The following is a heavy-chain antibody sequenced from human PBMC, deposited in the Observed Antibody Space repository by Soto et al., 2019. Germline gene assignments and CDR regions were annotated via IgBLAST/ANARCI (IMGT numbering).Heavy chain of an antibody. V-gene: IGHV3-30*03. CDR1: GFTFSSYG. Sequence: PVGSLRLSCAASGFTFSSYGMHWVRQAPGKGLEWVAVISYDGSNKYYADSVKGRFTISRDNSKNTLYLQMNSLRAEDTAVYYCARFDYADYTLYXWGQGTLVTVSX. J-gene: IGHJ4*02. CDR3: ARFDYADYTLYX. D-gene: IGHD4-17*01. CDR2: ISYDGSNK.